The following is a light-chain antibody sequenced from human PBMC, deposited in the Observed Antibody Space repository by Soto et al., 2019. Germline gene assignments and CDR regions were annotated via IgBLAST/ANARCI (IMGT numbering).Light chain of an antibody. V-gene: IGLV4-69*01. CDR1: SGHTNYA. J-gene: IGLJ2*01. Sequence: QSVLTQSPSASASLGASVKLTCTLSSGHTNYAIAWHQQQPEMGPRYLMKIKDDGRHTTGDGVSDRFTGSASGAERYLTISSLQSEDEADYYCQTWGSDIVVFGGGTKLTVL. CDR2: IKDDGRH. CDR3: QTWGSDIVV.